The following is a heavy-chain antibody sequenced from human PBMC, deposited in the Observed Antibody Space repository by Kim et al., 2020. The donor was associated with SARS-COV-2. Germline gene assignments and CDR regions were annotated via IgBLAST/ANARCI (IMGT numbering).Heavy chain of an antibody. Sequence: GGSLRLSCAASGFTFSSYDMHWVRQATGKGLEWVSAIGTAGDTYYPGSVKGRFTISRENGKNSLYLQMNSLRAGDTAVYYCARGDSSSWGTYYYYMDVWGKGTTVTVSS. CDR2: IGTAGDT. J-gene: IGHJ6*03. D-gene: IGHD6-13*01. CDR3: ARGDSSSWGTYYYYMDV. V-gene: IGHV3-13*01. CDR1: GFTFSSYD.